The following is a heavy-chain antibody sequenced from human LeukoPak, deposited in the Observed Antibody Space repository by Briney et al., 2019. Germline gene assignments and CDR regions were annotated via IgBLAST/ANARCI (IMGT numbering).Heavy chain of an antibody. CDR3: ARSDTAMTLFDY. CDR1: GGSISSSNW. J-gene: IGHJ4*02. D-gene: IGHD5-18*01. V-gene: IGHV4-4*02. CDR2: IYRSGST. Sequence: PSETLSLTCAVSGGSISSSNWWSWVRQPPGKGLEWIGEIYRSGSTNYNPSLKSRVTISVDKSKNQFSLKLSSVTAADTAVYYCARSDTAMTLFDYWGQGTLVTVSS.